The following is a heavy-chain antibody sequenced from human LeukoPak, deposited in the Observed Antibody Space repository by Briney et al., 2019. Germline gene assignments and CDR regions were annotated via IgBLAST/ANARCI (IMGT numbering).Heavy chain of an antibody. J-gene: IGHJ6*03. CDR3: AKDGKVATIYYYYYMDV. CDR2: IRYDGSNK. Sequence: PGGSLRLSCAASGFTFSYFGMNWVRQSPGKGLEWVAFIRYDGSNKYYADSVKGRFTISRDNSKNTLYLQMNSLRAEDTAVYYCAKDGKVATIYYYYYMDVWGKGTTVTISS. CDR1: GFTFSYFG. V-gene: IGHV3-30*02. D-gene: IGHD5-12*01.